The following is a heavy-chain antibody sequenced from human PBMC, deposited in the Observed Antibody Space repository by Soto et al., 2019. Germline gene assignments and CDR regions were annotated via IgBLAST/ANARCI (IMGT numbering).Heavy chain of an antibody. Sequence: EVQLVESGGGLVQPGGSLRLSCTASGFIVSDTYVNWVRQAPGKGLEWVSVISNRGDTHYADSVRGRFSLSRDISDNTLHLQMNNLRVEGTAVYYCAREPRYCRGGSCSITGDAYDIWGQGTMVTVSS. J-gene: IGHJ3*02. CDR3: AREPRYCRGGSCSITGDAYDI. V-gene: IGHV3-66*01. CDR2: ISNRGDT. D-gene: IGHD2-15*01. CDR1: GFIVSDTY.